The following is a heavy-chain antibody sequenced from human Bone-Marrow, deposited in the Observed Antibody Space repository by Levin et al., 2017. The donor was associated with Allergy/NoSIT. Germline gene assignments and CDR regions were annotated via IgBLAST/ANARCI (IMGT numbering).Heavy chain of an antibody. V-gene: IGHV4-59*08. Sequence: SQTLSLTCTVSGGSISSYYWSWIRQPPGKGLEWIGYIYYSGSTNYNPSLKSRVTISVDTSKNQFSLKLSSVTAADTAVYYCARSLYYYGSGRFDPWGQGTLVTVSS. J-gene: IGHJ5*02. CDR2: IYYSGST. D-gene: IGHD3-10*01. CDR1: GGSISSYY. CDR3: ARSLYYYGSGRFDP.